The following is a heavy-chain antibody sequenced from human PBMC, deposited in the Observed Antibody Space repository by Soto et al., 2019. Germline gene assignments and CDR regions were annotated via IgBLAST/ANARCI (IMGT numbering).Heavy chain of an antibody. CDR3: ARQGSDRPIVY. J-gene: IGHJ4*02. CDR2: IYYSGST. V-gene: IGHV4-39*01. D-gene: IGHD3-16*02. Sequence: QLQLQESGPGLVKPSETLSLTCTVSGGSISSSSYYWGWIRQPPGKGLEWIGSIYYSGSTYYNPSLKSRVTISVDTSKNQFSLKLSSVTAADTAVYYCARQGSDRPIVYWGQGTLVTVSS. CDR1: GGSISSSSYY.